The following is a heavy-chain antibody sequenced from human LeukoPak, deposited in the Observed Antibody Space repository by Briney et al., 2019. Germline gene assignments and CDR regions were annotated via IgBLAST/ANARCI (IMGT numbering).Heavy chain of an antibody. V-gene: IGHV1-18*04. CDR1: GYTFTGYY. CDR3: ARDAAYCGDDCYRNYFDY. CDR2: ISSYNGNT. Sequence: ASVRVSCKAPGYTFTGYYMHWVRQAPGQGLEWMGWISSYNGNTEYAQNLQGRVSMTTDTSTNTAYMELRSLRSDDTAVYYCARDAAYCGDDCYRNYFDYWGQGTLVTVSS. J-gene: IGHJ4*02. D-gene: IGHD2-21*02.